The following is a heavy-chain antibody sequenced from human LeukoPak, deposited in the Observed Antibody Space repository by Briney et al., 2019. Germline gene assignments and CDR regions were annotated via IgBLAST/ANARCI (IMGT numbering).Heavy chain of an antibody. CDR3: AKGLGFLPQFDY. J-gene: IGHJ4*02. D-gene: IGHD6-19*01. CDR2: ISDSGGTT. Sequence: PGGSLRLSCAASGFTFNSEAMTWVRQGPGKGLEWVSSISDSGGTTYYADSAKGRFTISRDNSKNTVYLQMNSLRAEDTALYYCAKGLGFLPQFDYWGQGTLVAVSS. CDR1: GFTFNSEA. V-gene: IGHV3-23*01.